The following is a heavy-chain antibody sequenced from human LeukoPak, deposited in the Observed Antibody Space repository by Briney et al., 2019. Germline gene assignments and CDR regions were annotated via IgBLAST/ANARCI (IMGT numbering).Heavy chain of an antibody. Sequence: GGSLRLSCAASGFTFDDYVMHWVRQAPGRGLEWVSLITWDGGSTYYADSVKGRFTISRDNSKNSLYLQMNSLRAEDMALYYCAKGVVPAAMTLEPPWFDPWGQGTLVTVSS. J-gene: IGHJ5*02. CDR1: GFTFDDYV. V-gene: IGHV3-43D*03. D-gene: IGHD2-2*01. CDR3: AKGVVPAAMTLEPPWFDP. CDR2: ITWDGGST.